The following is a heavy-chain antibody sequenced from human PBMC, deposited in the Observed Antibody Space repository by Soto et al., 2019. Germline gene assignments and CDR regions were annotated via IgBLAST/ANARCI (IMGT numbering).Heavy chain of an antibody. D-gene: IGHD3-10*01. J-gene: IGHJ5*02. V-gene: IGHV1-8*01. CDR3: ARGLDYYGSGSINWFDP. CDR2: MNPNSGNT. Sequence: ASVKVSCKASGYTFTSYDINWVRQATGQGLEWMGWMNPNSGNTGYAQKFQGRVTMTRNTSISTAYMELSSLRSEDTAVYYCARGLDYYGSGSINWFDPWGQGTLVTVSS. CDR1: GYTFTSYD.